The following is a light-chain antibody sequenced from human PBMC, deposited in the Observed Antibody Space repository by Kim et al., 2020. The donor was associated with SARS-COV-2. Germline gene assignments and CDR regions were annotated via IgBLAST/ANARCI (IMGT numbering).Light chain of an antibody. CDR2: EVT. V-gene: IGLV2-23*02. CDR3: CSYAGSRTVYV. J-gene: IGLJ1*01. Sequence: QSVLTQHASVSGSPGQSITISCTGTSSDVGSYNLVSWYQQHPGKAPKLMIYEVTKRPSGVSNRFSGSKSDNTASLTISGLQAEDEADYYCCSYAGSRTVYVFGTGTKVTVL. CDR1: SSDVGSYNL.